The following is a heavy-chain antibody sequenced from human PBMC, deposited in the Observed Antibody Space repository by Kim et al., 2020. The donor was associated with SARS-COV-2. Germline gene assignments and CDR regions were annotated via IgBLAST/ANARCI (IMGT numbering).Heavy chain of an antibody. CDR3: ARDSVLKWELLRAQNDAFDI. D-gene: IGHD1-26*01. Sequence: GGSLRLSCAASGFTFSSYGMHWVRQAPGKGLEWVAVIWYDGSNKYYADSVKGRFTISRDNSKNTLYLQMNSLRAEDTAVYYCARDSVLKWELLRAQNDAFDIWGQGTMVTVSS. V-gene: IGHV3-33*08. CDR2: IWYDGSNK. CDR1: GFTFSSYG. J-gene: IGHJ3*02.